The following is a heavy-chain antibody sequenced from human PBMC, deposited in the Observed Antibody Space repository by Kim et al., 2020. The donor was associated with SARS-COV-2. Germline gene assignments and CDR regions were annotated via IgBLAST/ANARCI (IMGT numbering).Heavy chain of an antibody. D-gene: IGHD6-6*01. CDR2: FDPDDGET. Sequence: ASVKVSCKVSGYTLTELSMHWVRQAPGKGLEWMGGFDPDDGETIYAQKFQGRVTMTEDTSTDTAYMELSSLRSEDTAVYYCATAAALVRDGWFDPWGQGTLVTVSS. CDR3: ATAAALVRDGWFDP. V-gene: IGHV1-24*01. J-gene: IGHJ5*02. CDR1: GYTLTELS.